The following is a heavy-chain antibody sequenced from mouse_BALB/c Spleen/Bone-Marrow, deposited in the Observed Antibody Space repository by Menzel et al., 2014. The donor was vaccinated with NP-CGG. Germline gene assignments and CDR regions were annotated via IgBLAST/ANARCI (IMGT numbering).Heavy chain of an antibody. CDR1: GYTFTSYI. V-gene: IGHV1-14*01. CDR3: ARGWLPYAKDY. J-gene: IGHJ4*01. Sequence: VQLQQSGPELVKPGASVKMSCKASGYTFTSYIMHWVKQTPGQGLEWIGYINPYNDGTKYNEKFKGKATLTSDKSSCPAYMELSSLTSEDSAVYFCARGWLPYAKDYWGQGTSVTVSS. CDR2: INPYNDGT. D-gene: IGHD2-3*01.